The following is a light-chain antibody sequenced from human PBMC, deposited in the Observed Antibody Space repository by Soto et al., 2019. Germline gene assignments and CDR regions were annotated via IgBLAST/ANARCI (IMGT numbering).Light chain of an antibody. J-gene: IGLJ3*02. CDR1: SSDVGGYNY. V-gene: IGLV2-11*01. CDR2: DVS. Sequence: QSALTQPRSVSGSPGQSVTISCTGTSSDVGGYNYVSWYQQHPGKAPKVMIYDVSQRPSGVPDRFSGSKSGNTASLTISGLQAEDEADYYCCSYAGRYIWLFGGGTKVTVL. CDR3: CSYAGRYIWL.